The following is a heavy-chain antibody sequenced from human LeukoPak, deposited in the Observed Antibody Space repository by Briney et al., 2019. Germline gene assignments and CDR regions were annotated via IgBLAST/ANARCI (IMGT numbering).Heavy chain of an antibody. CDR2: IYYSGST. Sequence: SETLSLTCTVSGGSISSSSYYWGWIRQPPGKGLEWIGSIYYSGSTYYNPSLKSRVTISVDTSKNQLSLKLSPVTAADTAVYFCARSGGLWLLTYYFDYWGQGTLVTVSS. D-gene: IGHD3-22*01. V-gene: IGHV4-39*07. CDR1: GGSISSSSYY. CDR3: ARSGGLWLLTYYFDY. J-gene: IGHJ4*02.